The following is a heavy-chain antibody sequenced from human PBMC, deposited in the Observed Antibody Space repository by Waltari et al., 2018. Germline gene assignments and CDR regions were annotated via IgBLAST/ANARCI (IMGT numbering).Heavy chain of an antibody. V-gene: IGHV4-61*02. CDR1: GGSISSGSYY. J-gene: IGHJ4*02. Sequence: QVQLQESGPGLVKPSQTLSLTCTVSGGSISSGSYYWSWIRQPAGKGLEWIGRIYTSGSTNYNPSLKSRVTISGDTSKNQFSLKLSSVTAADTAVYYCASANSHGLSGPDYWGQGTLVTVSS. D-gene: IGHD2-15*01. CDR3: ASANSHGLSGPDY. CDR2: IYTSGST.